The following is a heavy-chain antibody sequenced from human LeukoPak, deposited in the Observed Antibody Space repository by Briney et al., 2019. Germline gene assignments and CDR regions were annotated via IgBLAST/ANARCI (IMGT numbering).Heavy chain of an antibody. CDR1: GFTFSSYG. V-gene: IGHV3-23*01. CDR2: ISGSGGST. CDR3: ARDLTAGFQSSFDP. D-gene: IGHD6-13*01. Sequence: GGTLRLSCAASGFTFSSYGMSWVRQAPGKGLEWVSAISGSGGSTYYADSVKGRFTISRDNAKNSLYLQMNSLRAEDTAVYYCARDLTAGFQSSFDPWGQGTLVTVSS. J-gene: IGHJ5*02.